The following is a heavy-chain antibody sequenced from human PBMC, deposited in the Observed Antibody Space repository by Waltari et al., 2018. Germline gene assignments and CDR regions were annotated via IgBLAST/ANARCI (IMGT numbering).Heavy chain of an antibody. V-gene: IGHV4-39*01. Sequence: YWGWIRQPPGQGLEWIGTMSYTGATYSSPSLDSRVTVSRDTSKNQLSLKLVSVTAADTAVYYCATYIGASVGTAAFDVWGQGTMVTVSS. CDR2: MSYTGAT. CDR1: Y. J-gene: IGHJ3*01. D-gene: IGHD5-12*01. CDR3: ATYIGASVGTAAFDV.